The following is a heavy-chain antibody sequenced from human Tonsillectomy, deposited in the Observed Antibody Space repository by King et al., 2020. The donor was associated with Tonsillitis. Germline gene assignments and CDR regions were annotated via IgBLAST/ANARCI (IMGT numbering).Heavy chain of an antibody. D-gene: IGHD3-3*01. CDR2: IYYSGST. J-gene: IGHJ5*02. CDR3: ARPTSHDFWSGLNWFDP. V-gene: IGHV4-30-4*07. CDR1: GGSISSGGYS. Sequence: VQLQESGPGLVKPSQTLSLTCAVSGGSISSGGYSWSWIRQPPGKGLEWIGYIYYSGSTYYNPSLKSRVTISVDTSKNQFSLKLSSVTAADTAVYYCARPTSHDFWSGLNWFDPWGQGTLVTVSS.